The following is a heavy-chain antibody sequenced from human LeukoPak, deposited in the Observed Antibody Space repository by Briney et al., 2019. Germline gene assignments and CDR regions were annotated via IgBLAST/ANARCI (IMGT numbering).Heavy chain of an antibody. CDR2: IYTSGST. CDR3: ARGIIAAAGTEGGNWFDP. V-gene: IGHV4-4*07. Sequence: SETLSLTCTVSGGSISSYYWSWIRQPAGKGLEWIGRIYTSGSTNYNPSLKSRVTMSVDTSKNQFSLKLSSVTAADTAVYYCARGIIAAAGTEGGNWFDPWGQGTLVTVSS. D-gene: IGHD6-13*01. J-gene: IGHJ5*02. CDR1: GGSISSYY.